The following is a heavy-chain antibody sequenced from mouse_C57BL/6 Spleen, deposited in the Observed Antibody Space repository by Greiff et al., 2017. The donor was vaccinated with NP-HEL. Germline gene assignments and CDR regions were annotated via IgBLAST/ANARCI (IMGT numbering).Heavy chain of an antibody. Sequence: VQLQQSGAELVRPGASVTLSCKASGYTFTDYEMHWVKQTPVHGLEWIGAIDPETGGTAYNQKFKGKAILTADKSSSTAYMELRSLTSEDSAVYYCTRRGSYYDGFAYWGQGTLVTVSA. CDR1: GYTFTDYE. CDR3: TRRGSYYDGFAY. J-gene: IGHJ3*01. V-gene: IGHV1-15*01. D-gene: IGHD2-12*01. CDR2: IDPETGGT.